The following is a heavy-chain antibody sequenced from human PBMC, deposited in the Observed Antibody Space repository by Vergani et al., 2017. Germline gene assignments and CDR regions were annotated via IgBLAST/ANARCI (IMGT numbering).Heavy chain of an antibody. CDR2: INHSEST. Sequence: QVQLQQWGAGLLKPSETLSLTCAVYGGSFSGYYWSWIRQPPGKGLEWIGEINHSESTNYNPSLKSRVTISVDTSKNQFSLKLSSVTAADTAVYYWARGKRFLEWSHLPPNLNFDPWGQGTLVTVSS. CDR1: GGSFSGYY. CDR3: ARGKRFLEWSHLPPNLNFDP. D-gene: IGHD3-3*01. V-gene: IGHV4-34*01. J-gene: IGHJ5*02.